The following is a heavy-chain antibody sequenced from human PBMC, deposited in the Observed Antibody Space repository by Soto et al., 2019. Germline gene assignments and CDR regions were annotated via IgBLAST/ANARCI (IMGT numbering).Heavy chain of an antibody. D-gene: IGHD1-26*01. J-gene: IGHJ4*02. V-gene: IGHV3-23*01. CDR2: LSNTGRRT. CDR3: ATEMGATQGPFDN. Sequence: GGSLRLSCVVSVFPFGANAMSWVRQAPGKGLEWVSGLSNTGRRTSYADSVKGRFNISRDNSENTAYLQMNSLRVEDTAVYYCATEMGATQGPFDNWGQGTLVTVSS. CDR1: VFPFGANA.